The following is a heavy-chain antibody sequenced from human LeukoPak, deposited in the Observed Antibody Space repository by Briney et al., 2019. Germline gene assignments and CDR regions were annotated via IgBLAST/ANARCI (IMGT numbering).Heavy chain of an antibody. CDR1: GGSISSYY. Sequence: PSETLSLTCTVSGGSISSYYWSWIRQPPGKGLDWIGYIYYSGSTNYNPSLKSRVTISVDTSKNQFSLKLSSVTAADTAVYYCARSGEIVGATYFDYWGQGTLVTVSS. CDR2: IYYSGST. D-gene: IGHD1-26*01. CDR3: ARSGEIVGATYFDY. J-gene: IGHJ4*02. V-gene: IGHV4-59*01.